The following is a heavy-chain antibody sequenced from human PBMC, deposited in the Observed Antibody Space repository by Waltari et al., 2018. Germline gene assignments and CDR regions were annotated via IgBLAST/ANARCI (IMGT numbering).Heavy chain of an antibody. D-gene: IGHD6-13*01. Sequence: QLQLQESGPGLVKPSETLSLTCTVSGGSISSSSYYWGWIRQPPGKGLAGIGSIYYSGSTYYNPTLKSRVTISVDTSKNQFSLKLSSVTAADTAVYYCARVSSSSFLNYYYYGMDVWGQGTTVTVSS. CDR1: GGSISSSSYY. CDR3: ARVSSSSFLNYYYYGMDV. CDR2: IYYSGST. J-gene: IGHJ6*02. V-gene: IGHV4-39*07.